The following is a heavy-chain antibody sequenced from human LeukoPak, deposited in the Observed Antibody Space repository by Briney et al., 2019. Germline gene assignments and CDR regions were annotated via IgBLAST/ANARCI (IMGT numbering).Heavy chain of an antibody. Sequence: GGSLRLSCAASGFTFDDYAMHWVRQAPGKGLEWVSAISDTGGSTYYPDSVKGRFTISRDNSKNTLYLQMNSLRAEDTAVYYCAKDGYYYDSSGFDYWGQGTLVTVSS. V-gene: IGHV3-23*01. CDR2: ISDTGGST. CDR3: AKDGYYYDSSGFDY. J-gene: IGHJ4*02. CDR1: GFTFDDYA. D-gene: IGHD3-22*01.